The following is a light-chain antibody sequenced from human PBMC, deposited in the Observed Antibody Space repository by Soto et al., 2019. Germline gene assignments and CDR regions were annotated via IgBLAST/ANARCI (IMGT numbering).Light chain of an antibody. Sequence: EIVMTQSPATLSVSPGERATHSCRASQSVSSNLAWYQQKPGQSPRLLIYGASTRATGIPARFSGSGSGTQFTLSISSLQSEDFAVYYCQHYNSWPPWTFGQGTKVDIK. J-gene: IGKJ1*01. CDR3: QHYNSWPPWT. V-gene: IGKV3-15*01. CDR1: QSVSSN. CDR2: GAS.